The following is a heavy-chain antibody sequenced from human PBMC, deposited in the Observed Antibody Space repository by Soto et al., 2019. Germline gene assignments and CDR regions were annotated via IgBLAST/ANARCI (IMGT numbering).Heavy chain of an antibody. CDR2: IYSGGST. D-gene: IGHD2-15*01. J-gene: IGHJ4*02. V-gene: IGHV3-66*01. CDR3: AVATAYDLDY. Sequence: EVQLVESGGGLVQSGGSLRLSCAASGFTVSPTYMSWVRQAPGKGLEWVSVIYSGGSTYYADSMKGRFTISRDNSNNTLYLQMDSLRAEDTAVYYWAVATAYDLDYWGQGTLVTVSS. CDR1: GFTVSPTY.